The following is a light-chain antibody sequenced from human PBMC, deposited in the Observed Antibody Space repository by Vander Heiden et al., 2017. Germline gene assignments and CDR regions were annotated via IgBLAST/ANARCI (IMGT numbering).Light chain of an antibody. CDR2: SNN. J-gene: IGLJ1*01. Sequence: QSVLTQPPSASGTPGPRVPISFSGSSSNIGSNTVNWYQQLPGTAPKLLIYSNNQRPSGVPDRFSGSKSGTSASLAISGLQSEDEADYYCAAWDDSLNGYVFGTGTKVTVL. V-gene: IGLV1-44*01. CDR3: AAWDDSLNGYV. CDR1: SSNIGSNT.